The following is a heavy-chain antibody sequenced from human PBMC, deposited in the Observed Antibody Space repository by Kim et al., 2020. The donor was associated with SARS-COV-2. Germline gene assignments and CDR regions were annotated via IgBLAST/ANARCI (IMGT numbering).Heavy chain of an antibody. CDR1: GGSISSSYYY. D-gene: IGHD3-9*01. Sequence: SETLSLTCTVSGGSISSSYYYWGWIRQPPGKVQDWIGTVHYSGTSYYNPPINRGDIISVDTSENLFSHRLTSVAAADPAFYYCAWSYSDVLTRVNW. V-gene: IGHV4-39*01. CDR2: VHYSGTS. J-gene: IGHJ5*01. CDR3: AWSYSDVLTRVNW.